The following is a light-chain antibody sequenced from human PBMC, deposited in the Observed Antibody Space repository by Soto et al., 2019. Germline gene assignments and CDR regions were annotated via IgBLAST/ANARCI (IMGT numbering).Light chain of an antibody. CDR2: AAS. Sequence: DIQMSQSPSSLSASVADRVTITCRSRQMIARYLNWYQQKPGKAPKLLIYAASSLQIGVPSRFKGSGYGTDFTLNISSLQPEDFAIYVCQQSYSSPPTFGQGTILEIK. CDR1: QMIARY. V-gene: IGKV1-39*01. CDR3: QQSYSSPPT. J-gene: IGKJ2*01.